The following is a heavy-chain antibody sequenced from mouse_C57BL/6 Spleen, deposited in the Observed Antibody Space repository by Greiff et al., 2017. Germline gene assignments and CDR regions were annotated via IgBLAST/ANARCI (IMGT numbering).Heavy chain of an antibody. CDR2: IDPSDSYT. CDR3: ASPYDSYFDY. D-gene: IGHD2-4*01. V-gene: IGHV1-59*01. J-gene: IGHJ2*01. Sequence: VQLQQPGAELVRPGASVKLSCKASGYTFTSYWMHWVKQRPGQGLEWIGVIDPSDSYTNYNQKFKGKATLTVDTSSSTAYLQLSSLTSPDSAVYYCASPYDSYFDYWGQGTTLTVSS. CDR1: GYTFTSYW.